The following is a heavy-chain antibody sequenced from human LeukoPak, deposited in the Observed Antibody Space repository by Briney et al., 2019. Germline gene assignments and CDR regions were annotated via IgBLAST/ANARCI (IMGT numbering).Heavy chain of an antibody. CDR3: ARDGSYKFDY. V-gene: IGHV3-74*01. D-gene: IGHD1-26*01. J-gene: IGHJ4*02. CDR1: GLTFSSAW. CDR2: IQSDGTT. Sequence: QPGGSLLLSCAASGLTFSSAWMHWVRQPPGKGLVWVSRIQSDGTTTYADSVRGRFTISRDNAKNTLYLQMNNLRAEDTAVYYCARDGSYKFDYWGQGTLVTVSS.